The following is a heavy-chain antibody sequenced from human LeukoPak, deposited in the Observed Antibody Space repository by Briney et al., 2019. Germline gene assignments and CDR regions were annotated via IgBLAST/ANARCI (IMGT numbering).Heavy chain of an antibody. D-gene: IGHD6-13*01. CDR3: ASIAAAGDAFDI. V-gene: IGHV3-21*01. CDR1: GFTFSSYS. CDR2: ISSSSSYI. Sequence: GGSLRLSCAASGFTFSSYSMNWVRQAPGKGLEWVSSISSSSSYIYYADSVKGRFTISRDNAKNSLYLQMNSLRAEDTAVYYCASIAAAGDAFDIWGQGTMVTVSS. J-gene: IGHJ3*02.